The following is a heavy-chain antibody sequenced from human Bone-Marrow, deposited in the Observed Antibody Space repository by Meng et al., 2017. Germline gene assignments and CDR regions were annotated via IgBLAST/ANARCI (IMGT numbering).Heavy chain of an antibody. J-gene: IGHJ4*02. Sequence: SCAASGFTFSSYGMHWVRQAPGKGLEWVAVIWYDGSNKYYADSVKGRFTISRDNSKNTLYLQMNSLRAEDTAVYYCARDHYDYVWGSYRQGGYFDYWGQGTLVTVSS. CDR1: GFTFSSYG. D-gene: IGHD3-16*02. CDR3: ARDHYDYVWGSYRQGGYFDY. CDR2: IWYDGSNK. V-gene: IGHV3-33*01.